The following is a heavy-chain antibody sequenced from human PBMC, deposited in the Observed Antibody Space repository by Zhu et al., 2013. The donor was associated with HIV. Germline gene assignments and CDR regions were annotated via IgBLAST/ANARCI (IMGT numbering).Heavy chain of an antibody. Sequence: QVQLVQSGAEVKKPGASVKVSCQASGYTFTAYFMHWVRQAPGQGLEWMGWINPDGGGTNYEQKFQGRVTMTRDTSTSTAYMELSGLKSDDSAVYYCARDGPPPRAYDVWGQGTTVTVSS. CDR2: INPDGGGT. CDR3: ARDGPPPRAYDV. J-gene: IGHJ3*01. V-gene: IGHV1-2*02. CDR1: GYTFTAYF.